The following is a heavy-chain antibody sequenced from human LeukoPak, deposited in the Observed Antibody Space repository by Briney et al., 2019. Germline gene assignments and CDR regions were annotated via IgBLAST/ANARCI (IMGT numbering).Heavy chain of an antibody. CDR1: GGSISSGGYY. D-gene: IGHD6-19*01. CDR2: IYYSGST. V-gene: IGHV4-31*03. Sequence: SETLSLTCTVSGGSISSGGYYWSWIRQHPGKGLEWIGYIYYSGSTYYNPSLKSRVTISVDTSKNQFSLKLSSVTAADTAVYYCARVNGSGWSNNYYYYYGMDVWGQGTTVTVSS. CDR3: ARVNGSGWSNNYYYYYGMDV. J-gene: IGHJ6*02.